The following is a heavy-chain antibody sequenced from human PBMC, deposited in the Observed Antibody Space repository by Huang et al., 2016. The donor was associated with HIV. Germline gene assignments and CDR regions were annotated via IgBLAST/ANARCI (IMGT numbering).Heavy chain of an antibody. CDR3: AKDPSLAGHHFDD. Sequence: QVQLVESGGGVVQPGTSLRLSCAASGFAFSTYGMHWVRQAPGKGPECVGILSFDGKHKYYGDSVKGRFTISRDNSKNTLYLDMNSLRTEDTAVYYCAKDPSLAGHHFDDWGQGTLVTVSA. V-gene: IGHV3-30*18. D-gene: IGHD6-19*01. CDR1: GFAFSTYG. CDR2: LSFDGKHK. J-gene: IGHJ4*02.